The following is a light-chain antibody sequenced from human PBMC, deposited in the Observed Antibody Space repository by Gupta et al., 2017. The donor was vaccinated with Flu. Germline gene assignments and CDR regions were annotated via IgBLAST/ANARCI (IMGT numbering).Light chain of an antibody. CDR2: DTS. V-gene: IGKV1-39*01. CDR3: QQRDKFPYT. J-gene: IGKJ2*01. Sequence: DIQMTQSPSSLSASVGGRITITCRASQTISTSLNWYRQKPGEAPRLLMYDTSRVQSGVTARFSGSGSGTHFTLTISGLQPEDFATYYCQQRDKFPYTFGQGTKVDIK. CDR1: QTISTS.